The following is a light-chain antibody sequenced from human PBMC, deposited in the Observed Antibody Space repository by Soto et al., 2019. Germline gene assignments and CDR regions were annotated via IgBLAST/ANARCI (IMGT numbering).Light chain of an antibody. CDR2: GAS. Sequence: EIVLTQSPGTLSLSPGERATLSCRASQSVSSSYLAWYQQKPGQAPRLLIYGASSRATGIPDRFSGSGSGTDFTLTISRLEPEDFATYYCQQYNSYSSTFGQGTKVDIK. V-gene: IGKV3-20*01. J-gene: IGKJ1*01. CDR3: QQYNSYSST. CDR1: QSVSSSY.